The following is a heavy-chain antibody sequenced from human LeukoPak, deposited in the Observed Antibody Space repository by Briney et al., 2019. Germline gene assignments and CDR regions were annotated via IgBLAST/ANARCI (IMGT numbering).Heavy chain of an antibody. CDR1: GFTFSSYE. CDR3: ARMCNRGYYRY. J-gene: IGHJ4*02. D-gene: IGHD3-22*01. V-gene: IGHV3-48*03. Sequence: GGSLRLSCAASGFTFSSYEMNWVRQAPGKGLEWVSYISSSGSTIYYADSVKGRVTISRDNAKNSLYLQMNSLRAEDTAVYYCARMCNRGYYRYWGQGTLVTVSS. CDR2: ISSSGSTI.